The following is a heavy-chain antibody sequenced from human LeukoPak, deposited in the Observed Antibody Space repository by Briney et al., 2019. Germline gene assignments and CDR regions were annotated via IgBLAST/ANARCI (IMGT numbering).Heavy chain of an antibody. J-gene: IGHJ4*02. CDR3: ARESTAVATTNFDY. CDR1: GYTFTSYY. CDR2: INPSGGST. V-gene: IGHV1-46*01. Sequence: ASVKVSCKASGYTFTSYYMHWVQQAPRQGLEGMGIINPSGGSTSYAQKFQGRVTMTRDMSTSTVYMELSSLRSEDTAVYYCARESTAVATTNFDYWGQGTLVTVSS. D-gene: IGHD5-12*01.